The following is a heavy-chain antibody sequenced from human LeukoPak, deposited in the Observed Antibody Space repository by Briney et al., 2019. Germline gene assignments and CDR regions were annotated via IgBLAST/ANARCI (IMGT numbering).Heavy chain of an antibody. CDR1: GGTFSSYA. CDR3: ARGRSSGWGYYYYMDV. Sequence: SVTVSCKASGGTFSSYAISWVRQPPGQGLEWMGGIIPIFGTANYAQKFQGRVTITTDESTSTAYMELSSLRSEDTAVYYCARGRSSGWGYYYYMDVWGKGTTVTVSS. V-gene: IGHV1-69*05. J-gene: IGHJ6*03. D-gene: IGHD6-19*01. CDR2: IIPIFGTA.